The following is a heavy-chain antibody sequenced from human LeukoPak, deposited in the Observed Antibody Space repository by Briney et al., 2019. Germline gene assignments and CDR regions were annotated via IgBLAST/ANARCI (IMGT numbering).Heavy chain of an antibody. CDR3: ARDLNLNYSIDY. D-gene: IGHD1-7*01. J-gene: IGHJ4*02. Sequence: PGGSLRLSCAASGFAFNNYSMNWVRQAPGKGLEWLSYINGVSDFIHYADSVKGRFTISRDNAQNSLCLQMNSLRAEDTAVYYCARDLNLNYSIDYWGQGILVTVSS. V-gene: IGHV3-48*01. CDR1: GFAFNNYS. CDR2: INGVSDFI.